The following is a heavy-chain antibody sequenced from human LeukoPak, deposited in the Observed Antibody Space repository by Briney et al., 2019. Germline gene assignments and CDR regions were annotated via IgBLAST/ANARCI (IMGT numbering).Heavy chain of an antibody. CDR3: ARVVRGPDAFDI. D-gene: IGHD3-10*02. CDR2: IIPIFGTA. CDR1: GGTFSSYA. Sequence: SVKVSCKASGGTFSSYAISWVRQAPGQGLEWMGGIIPIFGTANYAQKFLGRVTITTDESTSTAYMELSSLRSEDTAVYYCARVVRGPDAFDIWGQGTMVTVSS. J-gene: IGHJ3*02. V-gene: IGHV1-69*05.